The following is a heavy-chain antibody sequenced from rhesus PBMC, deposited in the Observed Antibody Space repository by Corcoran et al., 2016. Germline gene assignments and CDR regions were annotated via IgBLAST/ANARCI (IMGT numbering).Heavy chain of an antibody. CDR3: ARYPRDCSSTYCSSGGIDY. V-gene: IGHV4-80*01. CDR1: GGSFSSYW. Sequence: QVQLQESGPGLVKPSETLSLTCAVSGGSFSSYWWSWIRQPPGKGLEWIGEIKGNSGSTNYNPPHKIRVTIAKDASKNQFSLKLSSVTAADTAVYYCARYPRDCSSTYCSSGGIDYWGQGVLVTVSS. D-gene: IGHD2-15*01. CDR2: IKGNSGST. J-gene: IGHJ4*01.